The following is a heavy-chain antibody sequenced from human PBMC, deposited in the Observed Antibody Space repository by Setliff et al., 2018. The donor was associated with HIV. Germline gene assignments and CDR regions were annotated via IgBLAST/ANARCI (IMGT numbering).Heavy chain of an antibody. CDR2: IRNDGSNV. J-gene: IGHJ4*02. Sequence: GGSLRLSCAASGFTFSSYGMHWVRQVPGKGLEWVAFIRNDGSNVYYIDSVKGRFTISRDDSKNTVYLQMNSLTAEDTAVYYCAKTSGWTTIDYWGQGTLVTVSS. D-gene: IGHD6-19*01. CDR3: AKTSGWTTIDY. CDR1: GFTFSSYG. V-gene: IGHV3-30*02.